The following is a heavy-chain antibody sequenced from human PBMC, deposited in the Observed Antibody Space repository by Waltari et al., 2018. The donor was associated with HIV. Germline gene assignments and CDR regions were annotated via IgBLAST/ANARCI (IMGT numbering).Heavy chain of an antibody. Sequence: QLQLQESGPGLVKPSETLSLTCTVSGGSISSSRHYWAWLRQPPGKGLEWIGSIYYSGSTYYNPSLKSRVTISVDTSKNQFSLKLSSVTAADTAVYYCARQGYYYDSSGYYTGAFDIWGQGTVVTVSS. J-gene: IGHJ3*02. CDR2: IYYSGST. CDR3: ARQGYYYDSSGYYTGAFDI. D-gene: IGHD3-22*01. CDR1: GGSISSSRHY. V-gene: IGHV4-39*01.